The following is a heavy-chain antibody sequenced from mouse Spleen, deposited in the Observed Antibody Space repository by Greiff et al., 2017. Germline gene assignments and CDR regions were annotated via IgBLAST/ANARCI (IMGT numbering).Heavy chain of an antibody. CDR1: GFTFSDYG. J-gene: IGHJ2*01. D-gene: IGHD1-3*01. V-gene: IGHV5-17*01. CDR3: ARSGLAY. Sequence: EVMLVESGGGLVKPGGSLKLSCAASGFTFSDYGMHWVRQAPEKGLEWVAYISSGSSTISYADTVKGRFTISRDNAKNTLFLQMTSLRSEDTAMYYCARSGLAYWGQGTTLTVSS. CDR2: ISSGSSTI.